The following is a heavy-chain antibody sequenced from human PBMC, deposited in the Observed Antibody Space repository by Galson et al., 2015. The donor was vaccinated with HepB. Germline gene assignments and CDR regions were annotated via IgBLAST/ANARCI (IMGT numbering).Heavy chain of an antibody. CDR2: IYWNDDK. CDR3: AHKNYYHYYMDV. V-gene: IGHV2-5*08. Sequence: PALVKPTQPLTLTCTFSGFSLSTSGMCVSWIRQPPGKALEWLALIYWNDDKRYSPSLKSRLTITKDTSKNQVVLTMTNMDPVDTATFYCAHKNYYHYYMDVWGKGTTVTVSS. CDR1: GFSLSTSGMC. J-gene: IGHJ6*03.